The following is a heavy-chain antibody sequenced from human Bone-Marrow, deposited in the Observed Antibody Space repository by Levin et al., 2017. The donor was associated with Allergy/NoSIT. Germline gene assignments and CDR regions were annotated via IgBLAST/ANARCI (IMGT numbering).Heavy chain of an antibody. CDR3: ARESGDYGDYAGGFDH. D-gene: IGHD4-17*01. V-gene: IGHV3-30*04. Sequence: GGSLRLSCSASGFTFRNHAMHWVRQAPGKGLEWMSVIIFDGSKQSYADSVKGRFTISRDNSKNTVYLQMDKLTIEDTAVYYCARESGDYGDYAGGFDHWGQGTLVTVAS. CDR1: GFTFRNHA. CDR2: IIFDGSKQ. J-gene: IGHJ4*02.